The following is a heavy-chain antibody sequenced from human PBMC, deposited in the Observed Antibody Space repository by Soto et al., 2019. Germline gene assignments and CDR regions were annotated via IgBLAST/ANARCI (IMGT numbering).Heavy chain of an antibody. J-gene: IGHJ4*02. Sequence: GGSLRLSCAASGFTFSSYGMHWVRQAPGKGLEWVAVISYDGSSKYYADSVKGRFTISRDNSKNTLYLQMNSLRAEDTAVYYCAKDPSSGWNPYYFDYWGQGTLVTVSS. CDR3: AKDPSSGWNPYYFDY. CDR2: ISYDGSSK. D-gene: IGHD6-19*01. V-gene: IGHV3-30*18. CDR1: GFTFSSYG.